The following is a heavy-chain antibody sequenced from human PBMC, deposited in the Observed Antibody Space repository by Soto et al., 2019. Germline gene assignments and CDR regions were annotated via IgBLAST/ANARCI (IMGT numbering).Heavy chain of an antibody. J-gene: IGHJ6*03. CDR2: INAGNGNT. D-gene: IGHD3-10*01. CDR1: GYAFTSYA. CDR3: ARDENYYGSGSYSYYYCYMDV. V-gene: IGHV1-3*01. Sequence: ASVKVSCKASGYAFTSYAMHWVRQAPGQRLEWMGWINAGNGNTKYSQKFQGRVTITRDTSASTAYMELSSLRSEDTAVYYCARDENYYGSGSYSYYYCYMDVWGKGTTVTVSS.